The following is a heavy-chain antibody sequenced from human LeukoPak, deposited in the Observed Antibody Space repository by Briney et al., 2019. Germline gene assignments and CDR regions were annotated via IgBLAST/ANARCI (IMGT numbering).Heavy chain of an antibody. Sequence: GASVKVSCKASGYTFTGYYMHWVRQAPGQGLEWMGWINSNSGGTNYAQKFQGRVTMTRDTSISTAYMELSRLRSDDTAVYYCARSRRGSYPNFDYWGQGTLVTVSS. CDR2: INSNSGGT. CDR3: ARSRRGSYPNFDY. D-gene: IGHD1-26*01. CDR1: GYTFTGYY. J-gene: IGHJ4*02. V-gene: IGHV1-2*02.